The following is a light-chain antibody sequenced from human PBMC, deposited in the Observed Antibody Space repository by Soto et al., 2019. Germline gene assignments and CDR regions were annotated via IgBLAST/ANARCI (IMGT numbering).Light chain of an antibody. V-gene: IGKV2-24*01. J-gene: IGKJ1*01. CDR2: QVF. Sequence: VLTKTPLSSPVTLGQPASISCRSSQSLVYSDGNTYLGWLQQRPGQPPRLLIYQVFNGFSGVPDRFSGSGAVTDFTLKISRVEAEDVGVYSCIQFSHFPRTFGQGTKVEIK. CDR1: QSLVYSDGNTY. CDR3: IQFSHFPRT.